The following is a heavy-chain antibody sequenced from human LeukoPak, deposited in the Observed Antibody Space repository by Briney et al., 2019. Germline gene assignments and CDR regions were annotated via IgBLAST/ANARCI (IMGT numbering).Heavy chain of an antibody. CDR1: GFTFTSYT. V-gene: IGHV3-21*01. Sequence: PGACLTPSCAAYGFTFTSYTMNWVRQAPGGRLEWVSSITSGSSYKYYADSVKGRFTISRDNAKNSLYLQMTNLRVEDTAVYYCAKTYGHFDDWGQGTLVTVSS. CDR3: AKTYGHFDD. J-gene: IGHJ4*02. D-gene: IGHD4-17*01. CDR2: ITSGSSYK.